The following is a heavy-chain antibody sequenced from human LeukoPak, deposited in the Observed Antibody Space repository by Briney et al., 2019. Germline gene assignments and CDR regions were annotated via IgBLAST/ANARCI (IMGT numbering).Heavy chain of an antibody. V-gene: IGHV4-39*07. CDR2: IYYSGST. J-gene: IGHJ4*02. Sequence: SETLSLTCTVSGGSISSSSYYWGWIRQPPGKGLEWIGSIYYSGSTNYNPSLKSRVTISVDTSKNQFSLKLNSVTAADTAVYYCARGRATMVRGVIKRCYFDYWGQGTLVTVSS. D-gene: IGHD3-10*01. CDR1: GGSISSSSYY. CDR3: ARGRATMVRGVIKRCYFDY.